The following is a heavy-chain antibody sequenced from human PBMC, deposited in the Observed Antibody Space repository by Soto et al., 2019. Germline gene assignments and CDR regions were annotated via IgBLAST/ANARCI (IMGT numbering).Heavy chain of an antibody. D-gene: IGHD3-22*01. Sequence: ASVKVSCKASGYTFTSYGISWVRQAPGQGLEWMGWISAYNGNTNYAQKLRGRVTMTTDTSTSTAYMELRSLRSDDTAVYYCARDSGFYDSSGSDAFDIWGQGTMVTVS. V-gene: IGHV1-18*01. CDR1: GYTFTSYG. CDR3: ARDSGFYDSSGSDAFDI. J-gene: IGHJ3*02. CDR2: ISAYNGNT.